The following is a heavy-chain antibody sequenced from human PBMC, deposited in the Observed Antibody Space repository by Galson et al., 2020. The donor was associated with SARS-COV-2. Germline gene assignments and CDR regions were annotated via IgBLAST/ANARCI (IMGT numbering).Heavy chain of an antibody. V-gene: IGHV3-33*01. D-gene: IGHD3-10*01. CDR1: GFSFSTYA. CDR3: ARDYYGSGGYDNWFDP. J-gene: IGHJ5*02. Sequence: GGSLRLSCAASGFSFSTYAMHWVRQAPGKGLEWVAVIWSDGSHKSYADSAKGRFIISRDNSKNTLYLQMISLRAEDTAVYYCARDYYGSGGYDNWFDPWGQGTLVTVSS. CDR2: IWSDGSHK.